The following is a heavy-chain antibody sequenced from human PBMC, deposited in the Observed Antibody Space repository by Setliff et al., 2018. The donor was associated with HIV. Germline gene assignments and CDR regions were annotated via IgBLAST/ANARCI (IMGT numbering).Heavy chain of an antibody. CDR3: ARHGTWNSQRFHFDY. V-gene: IGHV4-4*09. CDR2: IYSTDTT. J-gene: IGHJ4*02. D-gene: IGHD1-7*01. CDR1: AVSIGGYS. Sequence: TLSLTCTVSAVSIGGYSWSWIRQSPGKGLEWIGSIYSTDTTNHNPSLESRVTISVDKSKNQFSLKLNSVTAADTAVYYCARHGTWNSQRFHFDYWGQGTPVTVS.